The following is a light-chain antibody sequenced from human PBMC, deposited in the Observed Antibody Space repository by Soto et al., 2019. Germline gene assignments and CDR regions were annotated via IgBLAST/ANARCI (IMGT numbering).Light chain of an antibody. Sequence: DTQMTQSPSSLSASVGDRVTITCRASKGIYNYLAWYQQKPGKVPKILIYAASSLVSGVPSRFSGSGSGTDFTLTISSLQPEDVVTYYCQKCNSAPFTFGPGTKVDIK. CDR3: QKCNSAPFT. V-gene: IGKV1-27*01. CDR1: KGIYNY. CDR2: AAS. J-gene: IGKJ3*01.